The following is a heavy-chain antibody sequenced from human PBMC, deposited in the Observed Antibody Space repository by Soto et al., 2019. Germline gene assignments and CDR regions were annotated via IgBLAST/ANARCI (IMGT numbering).Heavy chain of an antibody. CDR1: GFTFSSYT. CDR2: IGTSSSYI. Sequence: GGYLRVSCAASGFTFSSYTMNWVRQAPGRGLEWVSSIGTSSSYIYYADSVKGRFTISRDNAKNSLFLQMNSLRADDTAVYYCARDSFRVYLYSSYGMDVSCPALTVSV. J-gene: IGHJ6*02. V-gene: IGHV3-21*01. CDR3: ARDSFRVYLYSSYGMDV.